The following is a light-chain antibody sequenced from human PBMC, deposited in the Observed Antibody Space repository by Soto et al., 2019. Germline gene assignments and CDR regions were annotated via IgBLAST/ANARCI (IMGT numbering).Light chain of an antibody. Sequence: IQMTQSPSSVSASVGDRVSITCRASQGIRSALGWYQRKPGKVPKLLIYAASTLQSGVPSRFSGSGFGTDFTLTINSLQPEDFATYYCLLDYAYFWAFGQGTKVDIK. CDR1: QGIRSA. CDR3: LLDYAYFWA. CDR2: AAS. V-gene: IGKV1-6*01. J-gene: IGKJ1*01.